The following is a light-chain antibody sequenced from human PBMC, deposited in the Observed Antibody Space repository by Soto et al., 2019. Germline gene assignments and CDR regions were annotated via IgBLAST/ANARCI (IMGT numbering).Light chain of an antibody. V-gene: IGLV2-23*02. Sequence: QSVLTQPASVSGSPGQSITISCTGTSSDVGSYNLVSWYQQHPGKAPKLMIYEVSKRPSGVSNRFSGSKSGKTASLTISGLQAEDEADDYCCSYAGSSTWGFGGGTQLTVL. CDR3: CSYAGSSTWG. J-gene: IGLJ3*02. CDR1: SSDVGSYNL. CDR2: EVS.